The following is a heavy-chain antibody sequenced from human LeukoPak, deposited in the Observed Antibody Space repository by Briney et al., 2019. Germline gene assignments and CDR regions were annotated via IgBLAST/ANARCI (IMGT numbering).Heavy chain of an antibody. V-gene: IGHV1-2*02. CDR1: GYTFTGYY. D-gene: IGHD6-19*01. CDR2: INPNSGGT. J-gene: IGHJ3*02. Sequence: KVSCKASGYTFTGYYMHWVRQAPGEGLEWMGWINPNSGGTKYAQKFQGRVTMTRDTSINTAYMEVRRLTSDDTAVYYCARERGTLAVAGDAFDIWGQGTMVTVSS. CDR3: ARERGTLAVAGDAFDI.